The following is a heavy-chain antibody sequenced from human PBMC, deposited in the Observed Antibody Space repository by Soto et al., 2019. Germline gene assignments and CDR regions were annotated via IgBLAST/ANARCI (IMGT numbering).Heavy chain of an antibody. Sequence: AASVKVSCKASGYTFTNYDITWVRQATGQGLEWMGWMNPKSGNTGYAQRFQDRVTMTRDTAINTIYMELSSLRSDDTAVYYCARSDGRYWGQGTLVTVSS. CDR2: MNPKSGNT. J-gene: IGHJ4*02. V-gene: IGHV1-8*02. CDR1: GYTFTNYD. CDR3: ARSDGRY.